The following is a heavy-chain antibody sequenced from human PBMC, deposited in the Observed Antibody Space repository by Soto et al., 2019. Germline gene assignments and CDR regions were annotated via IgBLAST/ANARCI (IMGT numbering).Heavy chain of an antibody. CDR1: GGSISSGGYY. J-gene: IGHJ5*02. V-gene: IGHV4-31*03. CDR3: ARVWGCGELSCWFDP. CDR2: IYHSGNT. Sequence: QVQLQESGPGLVKPSQTLSLTCTVSGGSISSGGYYWSWLRQHPGKGLEWIGYIYHSGNTYYNPSLKSRLTISVDTSKNQFPLKLSSVTAADTAVYYCARVWGCGELSCWFDPWGQGTLVTVSS. D-gene: IGHD3-16*02.